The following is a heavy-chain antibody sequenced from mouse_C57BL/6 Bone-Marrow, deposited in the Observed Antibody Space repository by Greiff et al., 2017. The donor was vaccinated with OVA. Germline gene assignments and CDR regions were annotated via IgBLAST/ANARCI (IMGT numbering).Heavy chain of an antibody. CDR3: ASVYYYGSSYWYFDV. Sequence: QVQLQQPGAELVMPGASVKLSCKASGYTFTSYWMHWLKQRPGQGLEWIGEIDPYDSYTNYNQKFKGKSTLHVYKSSPNAYMQLSSLTSEDSAVYYCASVYYYGSSYWYFDVWGTGTTVTVSS. J-gene: IGHJ1*03. CDR2: IDPYDSYT. D-gene: IGHD1-1*01. CDR1: GYTFTSYW. V-gene: IGHV1-69*01.